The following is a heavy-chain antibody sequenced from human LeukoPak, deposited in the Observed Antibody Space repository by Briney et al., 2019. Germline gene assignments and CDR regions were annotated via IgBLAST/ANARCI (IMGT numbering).Heavy chain of an antibody. J-gene: IGHJ6*04. D-gene: IGHD3-10*02. CDR2: ISSSGSTI. CDR3: AELGITMIGGV. V-gene: IGHV3-48*04. CDR1: GFTFSSYG. Sequence: GGSLGLSCAGSGFTFSSYGLSWVRQAPGKGLEWVSYISSSGSTIYYADSVKGRFTISRDNAKNSLYLQMNSLRAEDTAVYYCAELGITMIGGVWGKGTTVTISS.